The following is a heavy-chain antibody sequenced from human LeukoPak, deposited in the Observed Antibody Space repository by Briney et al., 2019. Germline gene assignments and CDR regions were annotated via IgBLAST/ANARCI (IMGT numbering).Heavy chain of an antibody. Sequence: GGSLRLSCAASGFTFSSYAMSWVRQAPGEGLEWVSAISGSGGSTYYADSVKGRFTISRDNSKNTLYLQMNSLRAEDTAVYYCAQDRLYYPWSGAFDIWGQGTMVTVSS. CDR2: ISGSGGST. CDR1: GFTFSSYA. D-gene: IGHD3-16*01. CDR3: AQDRLYYPWSGAFDI. V-gene: IGHV3-23*01. J-gene: IGHJ3*02.